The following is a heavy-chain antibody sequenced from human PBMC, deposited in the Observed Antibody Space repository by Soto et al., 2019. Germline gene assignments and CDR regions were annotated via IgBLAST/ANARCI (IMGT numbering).Heavy chain of an antibody. CDR2: ISYDGSNK. D-gene: IGHD4-17*01. CDR1: GFTFSSYA. V-gene: IGHV3-30-3*01. Sequence: QVQLVESGGGVVQPGRSLRLSCAASGFTFSSYAMHWVRQAPGKGLEWVAVISYDGSNKYYADSVKGRFTISRDNSKNTLYLQMNSLRAEDTAVYYCEKDAVTKLYYWGQGTLVAFSS. J-gene: IGHJ4*02. CDR3: EKDAVTKLYY.